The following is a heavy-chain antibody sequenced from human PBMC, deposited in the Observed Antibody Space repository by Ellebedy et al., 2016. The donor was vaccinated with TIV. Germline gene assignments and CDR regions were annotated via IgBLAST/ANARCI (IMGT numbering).Heavy chain of an antibody. CDR2: IYYTGST. Sequence: MPSETLSLTCSVSAGSIKSYYWNWIRQPPGKGLEWIGYIYYTGSTNYNQSLKSRVTISVDTSKNQFSLKQRSVTAADTAVYYCARVRAAAGMAHFDNWGQGTLVTVSS. J-gene: IGHJ4*02. D-gene: IGHD6-13*01. CDR1: AGSIKSYY. CDR3: ARVRAAAGMAHFDN. V-gene: IGHV4-59*01.